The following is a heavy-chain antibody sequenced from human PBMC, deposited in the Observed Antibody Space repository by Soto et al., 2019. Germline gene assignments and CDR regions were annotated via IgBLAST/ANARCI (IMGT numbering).Heavy chain of an antibody. V-gene: IGHV4-59*01. CDR3: ARASGYCSGGSCYSMDY. Sequence: PSETLSLTCTVSGGSISSYYWSWIRQPPGKGLEWIGYIYYSGSTDYNPSLKSRVTISVDASKNQFSLKLSSVTAADTAVYYCARASGYCSGGSCYSMDYWGQGTLVTVSS. CDR2: IYYSGST. CDR1: GGSISSYY. D-gene: IGHD2-15*01. J-gene: IGHJ4*02.